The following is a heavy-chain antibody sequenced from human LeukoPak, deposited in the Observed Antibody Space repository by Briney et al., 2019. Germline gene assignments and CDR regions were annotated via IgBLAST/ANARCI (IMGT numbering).Heavy chain of an antibody. CDR1: GYTFTSYF. D-gene: IGHD2-15*01. CDR2: INPSGGST. CDR3: AILHGFCSGGSCYSDFDY. V-gene: IGHV1-46*01. Sequence: GASVKFSCKASGYTFTSYFMHWVRQAPGQGLEWMGIINPSGGSTSYAQMFQGRVTMTRDTSTSTVYMELSSLRSGDTAVYYCAILHGFCSGGSCYSDFDYWGQGTLVTVSS. J-gene: IGHJ4*02.